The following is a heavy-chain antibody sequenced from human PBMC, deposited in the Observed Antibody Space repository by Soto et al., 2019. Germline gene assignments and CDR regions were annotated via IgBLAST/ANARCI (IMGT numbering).Heavy chain of an antibody. Sequence: GGSLRLSCAASGFTFSSYGMHWVRQAPGKGLEWVAVISYDGSNKYYADSVKGRFTISRDNSKNTLYLQMNSLRAEDTAVYYCAKAGVHGAGTKYYYYYYGMDVWGQGTTVTVSS. CDR2: ISYDGSNK. CDR1: GFTFSSYG. CDR3: AKAGVHGAGTKYYYYYYGMDV. V-gene: IGHV3-30*18. J-gene: IGHJ6*02. D-gene: IGHD6-19*01.